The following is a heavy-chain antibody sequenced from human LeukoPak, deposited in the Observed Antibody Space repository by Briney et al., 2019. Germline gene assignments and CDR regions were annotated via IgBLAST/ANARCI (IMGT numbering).Heavy chain of an antibody. J-gene: IGHJ6*04. D-gene: IGHD3-10*02. CDR2: ITGSGGRT. V-gene: IGHV3-23*01. CDR3: AELGITMIGGV. CDR1: GFTFSSYA. Sequence: GGSLRLSCAASGFTFSSYAMNWVRQAPGKGLEWVSAITGSGGRTYYADSVKGRFTISRDNSKNTLYLQMNSLRAEDTAVYYCAELGITMIGGVWGKGTTVTISS.